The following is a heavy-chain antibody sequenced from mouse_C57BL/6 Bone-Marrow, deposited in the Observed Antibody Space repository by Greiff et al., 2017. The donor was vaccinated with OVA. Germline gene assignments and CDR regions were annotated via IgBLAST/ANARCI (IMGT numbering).Heavy chain of an antibody. J-gene: IGHJ4*01. CDR3: ARITVVAPYAMDY. V-gene: IGHV2-2*01. Sequence: VQVVESGPGLVQPSQSLSITCTVSGFSLTSYGVHWVRQSPGKGLEWLGVIWSGGSTDYNAAFISRLSISKDNSKSQVFFKMNSLQADDTAIYYWARITVVAPYAMDYWGQGTSVTVSS. CDR2: IWSGGST. D-gene: IGHD1-1*01. CDR1: GFSLTSYG.